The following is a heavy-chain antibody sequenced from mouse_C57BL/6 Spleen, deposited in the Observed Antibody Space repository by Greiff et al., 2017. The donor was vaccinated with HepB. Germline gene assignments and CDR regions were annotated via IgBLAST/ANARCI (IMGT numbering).Heavy chain of an antibody. CDR1: GFTFSSYG. Sequence: EVKVVESRGDLVKPGGSLKLSCAASGFTFSSYGMSWVRQTPDKRLEWVATISSGGSYTYYPDSVKGRFTISRDNAKNTLYLQMSSLKSEDTAMYYCARHQDYGSSFWFAYWGQGTLVTVSA. CDR2: ISSGGSYT. J-gene: IGHJ3*01. D-gene: IGHD1-1*01. CDR3: ARHQDYGSSFWFAY. V-gene: IGHV5-6*01.